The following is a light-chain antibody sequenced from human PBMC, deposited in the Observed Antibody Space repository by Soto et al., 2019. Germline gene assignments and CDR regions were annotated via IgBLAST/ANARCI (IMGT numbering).Light chain of an antibody. J-gene: IGKJ5*01. CDR2: RAS. CDR1: QSVSSDY. V-gene: IGKV3-20*01. Sequence: EIVLTQSPGTLSLSPGERATLSCRASQSVSSDYLAWYQQKPGQTPKVLIYRASSRATGIPDRFSGSGSGTDFTLTISRLEPEDFAVYYCQQRSYPITFGQGTLLEI. CDR3: QQRSYPIT.